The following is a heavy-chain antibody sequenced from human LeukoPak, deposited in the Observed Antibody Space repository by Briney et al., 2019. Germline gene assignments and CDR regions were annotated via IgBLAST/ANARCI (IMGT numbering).Heavy chain of an antibody. J-gene: IGHJ4*02. CDR1: GYTFTGYY. CDR2: INPNSGGT. V-gene: IGHV1-2*06. D-gene: IGHD2-2*01. CDR3: ARMYCSSTSCSRSRVVPPYFDY. Sequence: ASVKVSCKASGYTFTGYYMHWVRQAPGQGLEWMGRINPNSGGTNYAQKFQGRVTMTRDTSISTAYMELSSLRSEDTAVYYCARMYCSSTSCSRSRVVPPYFDYWGQGTLVTVSS.